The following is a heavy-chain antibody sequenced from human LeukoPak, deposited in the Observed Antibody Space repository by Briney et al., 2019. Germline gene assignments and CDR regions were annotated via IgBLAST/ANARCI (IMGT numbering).Heavy chain of an antibody. Sequence: SETLSLTCTVSGGSISSSSYYWGWIRQPPGKGLEWIGSIYYSGSTYYNPSLKSRVTISVDTSKNQFSLKLSSVTAADTAVYYCASAVLYSSGWSEYFQHWGQGTLVTVSS. V-gene: IGHV4-39*01. CDR2: IYYSGST. D-gene: IGHD6-19*01. J-gene: IGHJ1*01. CDR3: ASAVLYSSGWSEYFQH. CDR1: GGSISSSSYY.